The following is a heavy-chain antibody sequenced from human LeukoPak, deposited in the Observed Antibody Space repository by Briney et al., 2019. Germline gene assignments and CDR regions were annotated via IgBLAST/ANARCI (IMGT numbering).Heavy chain of an antibody. V-gene: IGHV3-23*01. CDR2: ISNSGGST. CDR3: AKRASGSGTSLYYFDY. D-gene: IGHD3-10*01. CDR1: GFTFSSYS. J-gene: IGHJ4*02. Sequence: GGSLRLSCAASGFTFSSYSMSWVRQAPGKGLEWVSVISNSGGSTFYADSVKGRFTISRDNSKNTLYLQMNSLRAEDTAVYYCAKRASGSGTSLYYFDYWGQGTLVTVSS.